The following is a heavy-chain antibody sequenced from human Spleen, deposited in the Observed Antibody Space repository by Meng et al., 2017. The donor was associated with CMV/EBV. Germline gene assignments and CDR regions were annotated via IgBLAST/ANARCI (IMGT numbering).Heavy chain of an antibody. D-gene: IGHD4-11*01. J-gene: IGHJ4*02. V-gene: IGHV3-48*03. CDR3: AKFNDYSKFFDY. Sequence: GGSLRLSCVVSGLTFSSCEMNWVRQAPGKGLEWVSYISGSGNTIYYADSVKGRFTISRDNAKNSLYLQMNSLRAEDTAVYYCAKFNDYSKFFDYWGQGTLVTVSS. CDR1: GLTFSSCE. CDR2: ISGSGNTI.